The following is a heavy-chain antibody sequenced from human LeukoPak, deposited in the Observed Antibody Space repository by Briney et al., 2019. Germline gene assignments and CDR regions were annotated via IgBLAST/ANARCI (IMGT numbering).Heavy chain of an antibody. V-gene: IGHV1-69*01. CDR1: GGTFSSYA. Sequence: SVKVSCKASGGTFSSYAISWVRQAPGQGLEWMGGIIPIFGTANYAQKFQGRVTITADESTSTAYMELSSLRFEDTAVYYCARGYCSGGSCYSDLLVYFDYWGQGTLVTVSS. D-gene: IGHD2-15*01. CDR3: ARGYCSGGSCYSDLLVYFDY. J-gene: IGHJ4*02. CDR2: IIPIFGTA.